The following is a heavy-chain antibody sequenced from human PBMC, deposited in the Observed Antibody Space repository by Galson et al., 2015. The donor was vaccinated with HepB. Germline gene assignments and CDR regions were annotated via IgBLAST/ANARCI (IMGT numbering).Heavy chain of an antibody. D-gene: IGHD1-7*01. CDR2: IYYSGST. J-gene: IGHJ6*02. V-gene: IGHV4-39*01. CDR1: GGSISSSSYY. CDR3: AGLGNYDRYYYYGMDV. Sequence: LSLTCTVSGGSISSSSYYWGWIRQPPGKGLEWIGSIYYSGSTYYNPSLKSRVTISVDTSKNQFSLKLSSVTAADTAVYYCAGLGNYDRYYYYGMDVWGQGTTVTVSS.